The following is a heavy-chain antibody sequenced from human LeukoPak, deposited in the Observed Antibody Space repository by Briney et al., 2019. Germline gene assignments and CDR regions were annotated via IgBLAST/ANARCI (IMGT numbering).Heavy chain of an antibody. D-gene: IGHD5-24*01. Sequence: SESLALTCTVCVGSNSSISSYWGWIRQPPGKGLEWIGSIYYSGSTYYNASLKSRVTISVDTSKNQFSLKLSSVTAADTAVYYCARGIEMATTFDYWGQGTLVTVSS. V-gene: IGHV4-39*07. CDR1: VGSNSSISSY. CDR3: ARGIEMATTFDY. CDR2: IYYSGST. J-gene: IGHJ4*02.